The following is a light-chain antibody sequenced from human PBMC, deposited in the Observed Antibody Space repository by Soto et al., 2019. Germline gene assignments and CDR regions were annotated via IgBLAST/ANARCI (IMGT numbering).Light chain of an antibody. Sequence: EILLTQSPATLSVSPGERATLSCRASQSVSSYLAWYQHKPGQAPRLLIYDASNRAPGTPARCSRSRSGADFTRTISTLDSEDFAVEYCDHRKNRPLTFGGGTKVEIK. J-gene: IGKJ4*01. CDR1: QSVSSY. CDR3: DHRKNRPLT. CDR2: DAS. V-gene: IGKV3-11*01.